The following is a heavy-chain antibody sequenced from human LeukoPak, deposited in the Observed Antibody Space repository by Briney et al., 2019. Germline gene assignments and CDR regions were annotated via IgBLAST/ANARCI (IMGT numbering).Heavy chain of an antibody. CDR3: ALAFSGYDRWFPEPPDQ. CDR1: GSAFSGYT. CDR2: IITHLAST. V-gene: IGHV1-69*13. Sequence: ASVKVSCKASGSAFSGYTITWVRQAPGQGLEWVGGIITHLASTNYAQKFQGRVTISADDSTSTAYMQLRSLTSEDTAFYYCALAFSGYDRWFPEPPDQWGQGTLVTVSS. J-gene: IGHJ4*02. D-gene: IGHD5-12*01.